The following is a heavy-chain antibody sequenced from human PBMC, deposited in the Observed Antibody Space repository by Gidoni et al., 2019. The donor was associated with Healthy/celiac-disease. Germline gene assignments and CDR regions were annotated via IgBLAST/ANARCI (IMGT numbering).Heavy chain of an antibody. CDR1: GGSISSSSYY. Sequence: QLQLQESGPGLVKPSETLSLTCTVSGGSISSSSYYWGWIRQPPGKGLEWIGSIYYSGSTYYNPSLKSRVTISVDTSKNQFSLKLSSVTAADTAVYYCARRTIAVAGTPTLVFDYWGQGTLVTVSS. CDR3: ARRTIAVAGTPTLVFDY. V-gene: IGHV4-39*01. J-gene: IGHJ4*02. D-gene: IGHD6-19*01. CDR2: IYYSGST.